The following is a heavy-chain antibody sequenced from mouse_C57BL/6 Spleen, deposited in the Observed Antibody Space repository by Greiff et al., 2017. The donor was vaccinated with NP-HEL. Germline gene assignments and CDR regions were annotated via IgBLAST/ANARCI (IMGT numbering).Heavy chain of an antibody. CDR1: GYTFTDYN. D-gene: IGHD2-5*01. J-gene: IGHJ2*01. V-gene: IGHV1-18*01. CDR2: INPNNGGT. CDR3: ARTARPTIVTTYFDY. Sequence: VQLQQSGPELVKPGASVKIPCKASGYTFTDYNMDWVKQSHGKSLEWIGDINPNNGGTIYNQKFKGKATLTVDKSSSTAYMELRSLTSEDTAVYYCARTARPTIVTTYFDYWGQGTTLTVSS.